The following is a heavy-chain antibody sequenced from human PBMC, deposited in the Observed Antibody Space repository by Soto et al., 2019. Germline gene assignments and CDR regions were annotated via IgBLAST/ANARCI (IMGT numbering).Heavy chain of an antibody. D-gene: IGHD3-16*01. Sequence: ASVKVSCKASGYTFSDYDINWVRQAAGQGLEWLGWVNPYSGNTGSAQKFQGRVTMTTDTSITTAYMELSSLKFEDTAVYYCARGRFRRTWFDPWGQ. CDR3: ARGRFRRTWFDP. J-gene: IGHJ5*02. CDR2: VNPYSGNT. CDR1: GYTFSDYD. V-gene: IGHV1-8*01.